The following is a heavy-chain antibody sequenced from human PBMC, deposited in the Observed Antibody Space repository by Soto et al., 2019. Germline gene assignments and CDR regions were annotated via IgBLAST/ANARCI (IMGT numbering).Heavy chain of an antibody. V-gene: IGHV1-69*01. CDR1: GGTFSSYA. D-gene: IGHD4-17*01. CDR2: IIPIFGTA. CDR3: ARSPPRGVTTGRWFDP. J-gene: IGHJ5*02. Sequence: QVQLVQSGAEVKKPGSSVKVSCKASGGTFSSYAISWVRQAPGQGLEWMGGIIPIFGTANYAQKFQGRVTITADESTSTAYMELSSLRSEDTAVYYCARSPPRGVTTGRWFDPWGQGTPVTVSS.